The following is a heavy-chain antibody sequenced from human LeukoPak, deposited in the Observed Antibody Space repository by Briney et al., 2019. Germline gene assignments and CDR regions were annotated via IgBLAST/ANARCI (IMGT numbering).Heavy chain of an antibody. J-gene: IGHJ4*02. CDR2: IYTSGSP. CDR1: GRSISSYF. Sequence: AETLSLTCTVSGRSISSYFWTWIRRPAGKGVEWVGRIYTSGSPNYNPPLKSRVNMSVDTYKNQFSLKLSSVTAADPAVYYCARAGDSSGYEYYFDYWGQGTLATVSS. V-gene: IGHV4-4*07. CDR3: ARAGDSSGYEYYFDY. D-gene: IGHD3-22*01.